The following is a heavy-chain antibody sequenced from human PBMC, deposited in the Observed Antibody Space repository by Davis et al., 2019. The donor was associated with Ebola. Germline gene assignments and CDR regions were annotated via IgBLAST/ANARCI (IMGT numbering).Heavy chain of an antibody. CDR2: IRSKANSYAT. D-gene: IGHD1-26*01. J-gene: IGHJ4*02. CDR3: TSTLIVTNDDY. V-gene: IGHV3-73*01. Sequence: GGSLRLSCAASGFTFSGSAMHWVRQASGKGLEWVGRIRSKANSYATAYAASVKGRFTISRDDSKNTAYLQMSSLKTEDTAVYYCTSTLIVTNDDYWGQGTLVTVSS. CDR1: GFTFSGSA.